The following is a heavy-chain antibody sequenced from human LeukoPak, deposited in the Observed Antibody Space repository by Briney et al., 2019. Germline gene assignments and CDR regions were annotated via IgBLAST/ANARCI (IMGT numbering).Heavy chain of an antibody. CDR2: ISSSGSTI. V-gene: IGHV3-11*01. CDR3: AKGPYSSSSFVDY. Sequence: GGSLRLSCAASGFTFSDYYMSWIRQAPGKGLEWVSYISSSGSTIYYADSVKGRFTISRDNAKNSLYLQMNSLRAEDTAVYYCAKGPYSSSSFVDYWGQGTLVTVSS. D-gene: IGHD6-6*01. J-gene: IGHJ4*02. CDR1: GFTFSDYY.